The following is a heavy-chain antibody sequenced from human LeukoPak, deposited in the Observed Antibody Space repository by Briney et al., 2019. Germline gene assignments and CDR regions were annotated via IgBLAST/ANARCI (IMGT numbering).Heavy chain of an antibody. Sequence: GGSLRLSCAASGFTFSSYGMHWVRQAPGKGLEWVAFIRYDGSNKYYADSVKGRFTISRDNSKNTLYLQMNSLRAEDTAVYYCAKEADYDSSGYIFGQFDPWGQGTLVTVSS. CDR1: GFTFSSYG. D-gene: IGHD3-22*01. J-gene: IGHJ5*02. CDR3: AKEADYDSSGYIFGQFDP. CDR2: IRYDGSNK. V-gene: IGHV3-30*02.